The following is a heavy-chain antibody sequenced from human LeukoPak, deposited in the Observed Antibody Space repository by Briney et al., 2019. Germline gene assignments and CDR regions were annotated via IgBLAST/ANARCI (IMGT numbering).Heavy chain of an antibody. Sequence: GGSLRLSCAASGLTFSSFEMNWVRQAPGKGLEWLSYISSSEDSIYYADSVKGRFTISRDNAKNSLYLQMNSLRVEDTAVYYCARDSSMLRGPLVIYYFDFWGQGTLVTVSS. CDR1: GLTFSSFE. CDR3: ARDSSMLRGPLVIYYFDF. D-gene: IGHD3-10*01. V-gene: IGHV3-48*03. CDR2: ISSSEDSI. J-gene: IGHJ4*02.